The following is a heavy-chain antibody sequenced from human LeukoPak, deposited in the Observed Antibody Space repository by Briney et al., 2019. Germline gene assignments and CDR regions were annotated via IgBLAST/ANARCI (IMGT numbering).Heavy chain of an antibody. CDR1: GGSISSYY. CDR2: IYYSGST. J-gene: IGHJ6*03. Sequence: SETLSLTCTVSGGSISSYYWSWIRQPPGKGLEWIGYIYYSGSTNYNPSLKSRVTISVDTSKNQFSLKLSSVTAADTAVYYCARELWFGELFSGYYYMDVWGKGTTVTISS. D-gene: IGHD3-10*01. CDR3: ARELWFGELFSGYYYMDV. V-gene: IGHV4-59*01.